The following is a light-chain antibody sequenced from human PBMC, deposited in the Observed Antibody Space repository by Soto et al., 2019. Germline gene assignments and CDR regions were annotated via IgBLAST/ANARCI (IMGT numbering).Light chain of an antibody. CDR2: AAS. CDR1: QSISSY. J-gene: IGKJ1*01. CDR3: QQSYSTPST. V-gene: IGKV1-39*01. Sequence: DIQMTQSPSSLSASVGDRVTITCRASQSISSYLNWYQQKPGKAPKLLLYAASSLQSGVPSRLSGSGSGTDFTLTISRLQPEDFATYYCQQSYSTPSTFGQGPKVEIK.